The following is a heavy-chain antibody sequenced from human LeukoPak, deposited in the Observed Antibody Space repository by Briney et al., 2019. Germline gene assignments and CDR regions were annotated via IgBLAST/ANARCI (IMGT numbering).Heavy chain of an antibody. D-gene: IGHD6-6*01. CDR1: GYTFTGYY. V-gene: IGHV1-2*02. CDR2: INPNSGGT. CDR3: TRDVAARAFDY. J-gene: IGHJ4*02. Sequence: GASVKVSCKASGYTFTGYYVHWVRQAPGQGLEWMGWINPNSGGTNYAQKFQGRVTMTRDTSISTAYMELSRLISDDTAVYYCTRDVAARAFDYWGQGTLVTVSS.